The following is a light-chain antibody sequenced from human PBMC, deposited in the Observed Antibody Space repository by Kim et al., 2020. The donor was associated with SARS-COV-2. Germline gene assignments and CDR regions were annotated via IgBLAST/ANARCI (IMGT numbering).Light chain of an antibody. CDR3: MQGTHWPFT. CDR1: QNLVYSDGNIY. V-gene: IGKV2-30*01. J-gene: IGKJ3*01. Sequence: PPSISCRSSQNLVYSDGNIYLNWFHQRPGQSPRRLIYKVSNRDSVVPDRFSGSGSGTDFTLQISRVEAEDVGVYYCMQGTHWPFTFGPGTKVDIK. CDR2: KVS.